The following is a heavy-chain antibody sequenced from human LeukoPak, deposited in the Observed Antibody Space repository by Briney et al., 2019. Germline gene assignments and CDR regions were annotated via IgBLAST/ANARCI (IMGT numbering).Heavy chain of an antibody. CDR3: ARELERLGWFDP. CDR2: IIPILGIA. Sequence: AASVKVSCKASGGTFSSYTISWVRPAPGQGRGWMGRIIPILGIANYAQKFQGRVTITADKSTSTAYMQLSSLRSEDTAVYYCARELERLGWFDPWGQGTLVTVSS. J-gene: IGHJ5*02. D-gene: IGHD1-1*01. V-gene: IGHV1-69*04. CDR1: GGTFSSYT.